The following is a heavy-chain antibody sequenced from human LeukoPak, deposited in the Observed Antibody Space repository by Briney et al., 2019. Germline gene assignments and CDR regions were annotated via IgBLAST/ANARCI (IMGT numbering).Heavy chain of an antibody. V-gene: IGHV4-59*01. D-gene: IGHD4-23*01. CDR2: THSIGTT. CDR1: EGFISTFY. Sequence: PSETLSLTCALAEGFISTFYWSWNRQLPGKGLGWNGYTHSIGTTNYNPSLKSRVTMSVNTSKHQFSLKMTSVTAADTAVYYCARVNLGQLLYWYFDLWGRGTLVTVSS. CDR3: ARVNLGQLLYWYFDL. J-gene: IGHJ2*01.